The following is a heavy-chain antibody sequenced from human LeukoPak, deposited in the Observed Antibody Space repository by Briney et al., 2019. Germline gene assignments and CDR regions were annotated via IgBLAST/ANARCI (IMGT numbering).Heavy chain of an antibody. CDR1: GGSISSYY. J-gene: IGHJ3*02. V-gene: IGHV4-59*01. CDR3: ATAYSSGWYSLAFDI. Sequence: SETLSLTCTVSGGSISSYYWSWIRQPPGKGLEWIGYIYYSGSTNYNPSLKSRVTISVDTSKNQFSLKLSSVTAADTAVYYCATAYSSGWYSLAFDIWGQGTMVTVSS. D-gene: IGHD6-19*01. CDR2: IYYSGST.